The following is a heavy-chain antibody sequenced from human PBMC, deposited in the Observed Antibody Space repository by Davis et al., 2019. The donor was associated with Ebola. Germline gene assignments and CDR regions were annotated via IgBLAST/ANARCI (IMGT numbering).Heavy chain of an antibody. Sequence: MPSETLSLTCTVSGGSISSSSYYWGWIRQPPGKGLEWIGSIYYSGSTYYNPSLKSRVTISVDTSKNQFSLKLSSVTAADTAVYYCARDQAAAGVWGQGTLVTVSS. CDR2: IYYSGST. J-gene: IGHJ4*02. CDR3: ARDQAAAGV. V-gene: IGHV4-39*07. D-gene: IGHD6-13*01. CDR1: GGSISSSSYY.